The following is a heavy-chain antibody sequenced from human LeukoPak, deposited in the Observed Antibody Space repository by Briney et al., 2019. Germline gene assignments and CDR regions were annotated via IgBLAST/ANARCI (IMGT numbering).Heavy chain of an antibody. V-gene: IGHV3-73*01. Sequence: PGGSLTLSCAASGFTFSGSAMHWVRQASGKGLEWVGRIRSKANSYATAYAASVKGRFTISRDDSKNTAYLQMNSLKTEDTAVYYCTRGSNPDYSNYGGGIWLMDVWGKGTTVTVSS. CDR1: GFTFSGSA. D-gene: IGHD4-11*01. CDR3: TRGSNPDYSNYGGGIWLMDV. J-gene: IGHJ6*03. CDR2: IRSKANSYAT.